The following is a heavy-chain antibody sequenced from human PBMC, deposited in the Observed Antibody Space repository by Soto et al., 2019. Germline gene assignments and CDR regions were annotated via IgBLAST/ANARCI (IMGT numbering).Heavy chain of an antibody. V-gene: IGHV3-30*18. CDR2: ISYDGSNK. D-gene: IGHD6-19*01. CDR1: GFTFSSYG. CDR3: AKDGGGWYHYFDY. Sequence: QVQLVESGGGVVQPGRSLRLSCAASGFTFSSYGMHWVRQAPGKGLEWVAVISYDGSNKYYADSVKGRFTISRDNAKNTLYLQMNSLRAEDTAVYYCAKDGGGWYHYFDYLGQGTLVTVSS. J-gene: IGHJ4*02.